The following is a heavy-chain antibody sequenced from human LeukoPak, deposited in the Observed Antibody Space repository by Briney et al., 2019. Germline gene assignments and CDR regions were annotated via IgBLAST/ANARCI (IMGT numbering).Heavy chain of an antibody. CDR2: ISSSGSTI. CDR1: GFTFSDYY. CDR3: ARIAAAGIINN. D-gene: IGHD6-13*01. V-gene: IGHV3-11*01. Sequence: GGSLRLSCAASGFTFSDYYMSWIGQAPGKGLEWVSYISSSGSTIYYADSVKGRFTISRDNAKNSLSLQMNSLRAEDTAVYYCARIAAAGIINNWGQGTLVTVSS. J-gene: IGHJ4*02.